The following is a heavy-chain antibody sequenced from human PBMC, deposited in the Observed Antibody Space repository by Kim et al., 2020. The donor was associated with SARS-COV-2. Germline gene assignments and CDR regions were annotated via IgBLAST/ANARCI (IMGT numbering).Heavy chain of an antibody. V-gene: IGHV4-61*01. D-gene: IGHD3-10*01. CDR3: ASLYGSRSSFDS. Sequence: SETLSLTCAVSGGSVTSDIFYWSWIRQPPGEALEWIGYNHDSGYSNSNPSFRNRLTILLDTSKNQFSLKLTSVTAADTAEYYCASLYGSRSSFDSWGQGVLGTVSS. CDR2: NHDSGYS. J-gene: IGHJ4*02. CDR1: GGSVTSDIFY.